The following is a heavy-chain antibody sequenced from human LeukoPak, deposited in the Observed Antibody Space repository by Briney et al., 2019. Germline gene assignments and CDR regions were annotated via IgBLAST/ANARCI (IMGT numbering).Heavy chain of an antibody. V-gene: IGHV4-4*07. D-gene: IGHD1-26*01. Sequence: KASETLSLTCTVSGGSISSYYWSWIRQPAGKGLEWIGRIYTSGSTNYNPSLKSRVTMSVDTSKNQFSLKLSSVTAADTAVYYCARDPTVGGSYSDAFDIWGQGTMVTVSS. CDR3: ARDPTVGGSYSDAFDI. J-gene: IGHJ3*02. CDR1: GGSISSYY. CDR2: IYTSGST.